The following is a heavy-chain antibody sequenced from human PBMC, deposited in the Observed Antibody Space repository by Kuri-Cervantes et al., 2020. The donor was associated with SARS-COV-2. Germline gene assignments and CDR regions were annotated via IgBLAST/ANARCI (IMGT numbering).Heavy chain of an antibody. Sequence: ASVKVSCKASGYTSTTYGITWVRQAPGQGLEWMGWISTYNANADYAQKLQGRVTMTTDTSTSTAYMELRSLRSDDTAIYYCAGGFDYGDYPYYYGMDVWGQGTTVTVSS. CDR1: GYTSTTYG. CDR3: AGGFDYGDYPYYYGMDV. V-gene: IGHV1-18*04. CDR2: ISTYNANA. J-gene: IGHJ6*02. D-gene: IGHD4-17*01.